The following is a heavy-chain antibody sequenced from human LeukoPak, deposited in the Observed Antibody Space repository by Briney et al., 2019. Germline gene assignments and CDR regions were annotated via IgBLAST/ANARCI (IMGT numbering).Heavy chain of an antibody. V-gene: IGHV4-39*01. CDR2: IYYSGST. D-gene: IGHD5-18*01. CDR3: ARGCRGYSYGYRTPFDY. CDR1: GGSISSSSYY. Sequence: PSETLSLTCTVSGGSISSSSYYWGWIRQPPGKGLEWIGSIYYSGSTYYNPSLKGRVTISVDTSKNQFSLKLSSVTAADTAVYYCARGCRGYSYGYRTPFDYWGQGTLVTVSS. J-gene: IGHJ4*02.